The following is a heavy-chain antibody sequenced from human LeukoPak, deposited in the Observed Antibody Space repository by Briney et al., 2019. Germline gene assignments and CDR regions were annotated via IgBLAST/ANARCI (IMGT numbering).Heavy chain of an antibody. D-gene: IGHD3-3*01. J-gene: IGHJ4*02. V-gene: IGHV3-48*04. CDR2: ISSASGSI. CDR3: AKAELGVDTFFDY. Sequence: GGSLRLSCAASGFTFGSYSMNWVRQAPGKGLEWVSYISSASGSIYYADSVKGRFTISRDNAKNSLFPQMNSLRAEDTAFYYCAKAELGVDTFFDYWGQGTLVTVSS. CDR1: GFTFGSYS.